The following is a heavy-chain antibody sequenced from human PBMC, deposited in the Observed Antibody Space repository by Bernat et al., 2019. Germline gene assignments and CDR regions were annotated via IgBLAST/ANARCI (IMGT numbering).Heavy chain of an antibody. CDR3: VREGAVAGWVYFQH. CDR2: ISTYTGDT. Sequence: QVQLVQSGAEVRKPGASVKVSCKASGYTFTSYEISWVRQAPGQGLAWMGWISTYTGDTKYDKRRQGRIAMTRDTSPTTAYMELRGLIPDDAAVYYCVREGAVAGWVYFQHWGQGTLLSVSS. J-gene: IGHJ1*01. CDR1: GYTFTSYE. V-gene: IGHV1-18*01. D-gene: IGHD6-19*01.